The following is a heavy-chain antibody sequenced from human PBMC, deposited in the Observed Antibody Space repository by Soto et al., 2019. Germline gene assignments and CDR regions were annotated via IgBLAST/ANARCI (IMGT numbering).Heavy chain of an antibody. V-gene: IGHV1-69*12. Sequence: QVQLVQSGAEVKKPGSSVKVSCKASRGTFSSYAISWVRQAPGQGLEWMGGIIPIFGTANYAQNFQGRVTITADETTSTAYSELSRLRSEDTGVYYCARVRVRFVDWLGAEGWGQGPLVTVSS. CDR2: IIPIFGTA. CDR1: RGTFSSYA. CDR3: ARVRVRFVDWLGAEG. J-gene: IGHJ4*02. D-gene: IGHD3-3*01.